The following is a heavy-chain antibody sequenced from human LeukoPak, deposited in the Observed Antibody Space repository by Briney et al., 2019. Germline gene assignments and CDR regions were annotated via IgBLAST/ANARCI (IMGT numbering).Heavy chain of an antibody. D-gene: IGHD3-22*01. CDR2: IYYSGST. CDR1: GGSISSYY. CDR3: ARDSSGYKPDAFDI. Sequence: SETLSLTCTVSGGSISSYYWSWIRQPPGKGLEWIGYIYYSGSTNYNPSLKSRVTISVDTSKNQFSLKLSSVTAADTAVYYCARDSSGYKPDAFDIWGQGTMVTVSS. V-gene: IGHV4-59*01. J-gene: IGHJ3*02.